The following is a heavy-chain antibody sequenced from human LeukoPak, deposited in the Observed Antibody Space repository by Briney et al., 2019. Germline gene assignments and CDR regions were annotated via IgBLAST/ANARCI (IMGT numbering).Heavy chain of an antibody. CDR3: AKGGDSDYYYYMDV. CDR1: GFTFSSYG. V-gene: IGHV3-33*03. CDR2: IWYDGSNK. Sequence: GGSLRLSCAASGFTFSSYGMHWVRQAPGKGLEWVAVIWYDGSNKYYADSVKGRFTISRDNAKNSLYLQMNSLRAEDMALYYCAKGGDSDYYYYMDVWGKGTTVTVSS. J-gene: IGHJ6*03. D-gene: IGHD3-10*01.